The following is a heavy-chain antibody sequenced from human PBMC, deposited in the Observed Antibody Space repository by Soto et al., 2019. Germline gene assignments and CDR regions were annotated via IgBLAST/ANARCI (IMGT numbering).Heavy chain of an antibody. D-gene: IGHD3-3*01. CDR1: GFTFSSYA. J-gene: IGHJ6*03. V-gene: IGHV3-21*01. CDR2: ISRNGNYI. CDR3: ARVFGVSSQPSGYYCYYIDV. Sequence: PGGSLRLSCAASGFTFSSYAMHWVRQAPGKGLEWVSSISRNGNYIYYADSVKGRFTISRDNAENSLYLQMNSLRAEDTAVYYCARVFGVSSQPSGYYCYYIDVWGKGTTVTVSS.